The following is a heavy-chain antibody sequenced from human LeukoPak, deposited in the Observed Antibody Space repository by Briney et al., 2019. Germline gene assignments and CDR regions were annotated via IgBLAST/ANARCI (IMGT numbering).Heavy chain of an antibody. CDR3: ARDQRLGGSGSYS. CDR1: GFTFSSYS. V-gene: IGHV3-21*01. CDR2: ISSSSSYI. Sequence: PGGSLRLSCATSGFTFSSYSMNCVRQATGKGLEWVSSISSSSSYIYYADSVKGRFTISRDNAKNSLYLQMNSLRAEDTAVYYCARDQRLGGSGSYSWGQGTLVTVSS. D-gene: IGHD3-10*01. J-gene: IGHJ4*02.